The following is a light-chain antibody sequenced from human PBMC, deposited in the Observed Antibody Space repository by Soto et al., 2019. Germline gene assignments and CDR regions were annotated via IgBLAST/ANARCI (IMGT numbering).Light chain of an antibody. J-gene: IGKJ5*01. V-gene: IGKV1-33*01. CDR3: QQANSFPLT. CDR2: DAS. Sequence: DIPMTQSPSSLSASVGDRVTITCQATQGISNYLSWYQQRPGRAPKLLVYDASTLEPGVPSRFSGSGSGTDFTLTISSLQPEDFATYYCQQANSFPLTFGQGTRLDIK. CDR1: QGISNY.